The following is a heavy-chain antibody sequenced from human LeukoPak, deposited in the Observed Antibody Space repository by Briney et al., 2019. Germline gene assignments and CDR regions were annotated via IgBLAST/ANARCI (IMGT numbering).Heavy chain of an antibody. CDR2: IYYSGST. J-gene: IGHJ4*02. CDR3: ARAPGAEYYDILTGYYRGYFDY. CDR1: GGSISSSSYY. D-gene: IGHD3-9*01. Sequence: PSETLSLTCTVSGGSISSSSYYWGWIRQPPGKGLEWIGSIYYSGSTYYNPSLKSRVTISVDTSKNQFSLKLSSVTAADTAVYYCARAPGAEYYDILTGYYRGYFDYWGQGTLVTVSS. V-gene: IGHV4-39*07.